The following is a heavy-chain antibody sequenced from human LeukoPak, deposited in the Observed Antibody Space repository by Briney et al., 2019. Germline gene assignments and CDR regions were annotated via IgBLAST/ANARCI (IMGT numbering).Heavy chain of an antibody. CDR3: ARYSGSYDNY. CDR1: GFTFSSYS. V-gene: IGHV3-21*01. D-gene: IGHD1-26*01. J-gene: IGHJ4*02. CDR2: ISSSSSYI. Sequence: GGSLRLSCAASGFTFSSYSMNWVRQAPGKGLEWVSSISSSSSYIYYADSVKGRFTISRDNAKNSLYLQLNSLRAEDTAVYYCARYSGSYDNYWGQGTLVTVSS.